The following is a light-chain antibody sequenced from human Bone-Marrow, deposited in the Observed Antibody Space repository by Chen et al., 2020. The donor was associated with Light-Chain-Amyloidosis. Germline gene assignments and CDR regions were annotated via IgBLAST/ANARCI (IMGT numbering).Light chain of an antibody. CDR2: DDS. V-gene: IGLV3-21*02. CDR1: NIGSTS. CDR3: QVWDRSSDRPV. Sequence: SYVLTQPSSVSVAPGQTATIACGGNNIGSTSVPWYQQTPGQAPLLVVYDDSDRPSGIPGRLSGSNSGNTDTLTISRVEAGDEADYYCQVWDRSSDRPVFGGGTKLTVL. J-gene: IGLJ3*02.